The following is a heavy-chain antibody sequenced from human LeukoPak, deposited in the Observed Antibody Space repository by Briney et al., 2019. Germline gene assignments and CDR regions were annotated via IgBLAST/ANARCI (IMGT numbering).Heavy chain of an antibody. V-gene: IGHV4-39*01. CDR3: ARHRSGWLQTSFDY. CDR2: IYYSGSS. J-gene: IGHJ4*02. D-gene: IGHD5-24*01. Sequence: SETLSLTCSVSGGSLSSSSSYWGWIGQPPGKGLEWIGSIYYSGSSFDNPALKSRVTISVDTSKNQFSLKLSSVTAADTAVYYCARHRSGWLQTSFDYWGQGTLVTVSS. CDR1: GGSLSSSSSY.